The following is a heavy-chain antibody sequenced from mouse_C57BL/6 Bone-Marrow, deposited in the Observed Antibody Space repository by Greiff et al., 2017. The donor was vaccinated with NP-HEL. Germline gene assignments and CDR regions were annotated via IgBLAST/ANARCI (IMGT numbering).Heavy chain of an antibody. Sequence: VQLQQSGPELVKPGASVKISCKASGYSFTGYYMNWVKQSPEKSLEWIGEINPSTGGTTYNQKFKAKATLTVDKSSSTAYMQLKSLTSEDSAGYYCASRYITTVVATPFAYWGQGTLVTVSA. CDR2: INPSTGGT. CDR3: ASRYITTVVATPFAY. J-gene: IGHJ3*01. V-gene: IGHV1-42*01. D-gene: IGHD1-1*01. CDR1: GYSFTGYY.